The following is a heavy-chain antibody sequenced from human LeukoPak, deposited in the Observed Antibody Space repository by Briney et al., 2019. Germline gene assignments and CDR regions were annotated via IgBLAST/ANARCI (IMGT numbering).Heavy chain of an antibody. CDR2: VSGSGGRT. CDR3: AKSYASGSFYDY. V-gene: IGHV3-23*01. D-gene: IGHD3-10*01. Sequence: GGSLRLSCAASGFTFSNYGMSWVRQSPGKVLEWVSRVSGSGGRTYYADSVKGRFTISRDNSKNTLSLQMNNLRADDTAVYYCAKSYASGSFYDYWGQGTLVTVSS. J-gene: IGHJ4*02. CDR1: GFTFSNYG.